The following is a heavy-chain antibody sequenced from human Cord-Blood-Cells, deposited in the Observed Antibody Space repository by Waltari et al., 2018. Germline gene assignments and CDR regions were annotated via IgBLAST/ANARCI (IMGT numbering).Heavy chain of an antibody. CDR1: GFTFDDYA. CDR2: ISWNSGSI. D-gene: IGHD3-3*01. CDR3: AKDIGRTIFGVFDY. Sequence: EVQLVESGGGLVQPGRSLRLSCAASGFTFDDYAMHWVRPAPGKGLEWVSGISWNSGSIGYADSVKGRFTISRDNAKNSLYLQMNSLRAEDTALYYCAKDIGRTIFGVFDYWGQGTLVTVSS. J-gene: IGHJ4*02. V-gene: IGHV3-9*01.